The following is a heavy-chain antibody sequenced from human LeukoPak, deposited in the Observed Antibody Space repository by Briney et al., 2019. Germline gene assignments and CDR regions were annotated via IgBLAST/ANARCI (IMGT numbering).Heavy chain of an antibody. Sequence: GGTLRLSCAASGFTFINYGMSWVRQAPGKGLEWVSAIGVSGGSTYYADSVKGRFTISRDNSKKTLFLQMNNLRAEDTAVYYCAKDGVGGFYYYYYMDVWGKGTTVTISS. V-gene: IGHV3-23*01. D-gene: IGHD3-3*01. CDR1: GFTFINYG. J-gene: IGHJ6*03. CDR2: IGVSGGST. CDR3: AKDGVGGFYYYYYMDV.